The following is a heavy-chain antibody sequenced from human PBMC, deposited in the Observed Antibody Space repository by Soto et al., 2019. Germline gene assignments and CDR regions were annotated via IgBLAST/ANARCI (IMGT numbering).Heavy chain of an antibody. CDR1: GFTFSSYD. V-gene: IGHV3-23*01. D-gene: IGHD4-17*01. CDR2: ISGSGGST. Sequence: PGGSLRLSCAASGFTFSSYDMSWVRQAPGKGLEWVSAISGSGGSTYYADSVKGRFTISRDNSKNTLYLQMNSLRAEDTAVYYCAKFYGDYEAYYYYGMDVWGQGTTVTVSS. CDR3: AKFYGDYEAYYYYGMDV. J-gene: IGHJ6*02.